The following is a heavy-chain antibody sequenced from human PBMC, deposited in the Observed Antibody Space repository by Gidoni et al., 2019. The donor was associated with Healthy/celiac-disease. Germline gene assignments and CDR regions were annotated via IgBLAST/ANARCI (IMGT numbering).Heavy chain of an antibody. Sequence: APGQGLEWMGIINPSGGSTSYAQKFQGRVTMTRDTSTSTVYMELSSLRSEDTAVYYCAREGYYDSSGYYFRDYWGQGTLVTVSS. CDR2: INPSGGST. D-gene: IGHD3-22*01. J-gene: IGHJ4*02. V-gene: IGHV1-46*01. CDR3: AREGYYDSSGYYFRDY.